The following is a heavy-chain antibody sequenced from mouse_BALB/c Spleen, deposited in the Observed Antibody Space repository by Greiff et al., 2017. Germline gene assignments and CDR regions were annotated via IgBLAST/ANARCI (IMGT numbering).Heavy chain of an antibody. D-gene: IGHD2-14*01. J-gene: IGHJ3*01. CDR3: AKAYYRYDRFAY. V-gene: IGHV1-63*02. CDR2: IYHGGGYT. Sequence: QVQLQQSGAELVRPGPSVKISCKASGYTFTNYWLGWVKQRPGHGLEWIGDIYHGGGYTNYNEKFTGKATLTADTSSSTAYMQLSSLTSEDSAVYFCAKAYYRYDRFAYWGQGTLVTVSA. CDR1: GYTFTNYW.